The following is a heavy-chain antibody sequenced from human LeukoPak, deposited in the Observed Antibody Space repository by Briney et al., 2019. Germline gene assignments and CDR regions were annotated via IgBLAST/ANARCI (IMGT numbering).Heavy chain of an antibody. Sequence: SETLSLTCTVSGGSITSYFWSWIRQPPGKGLEWIGYIYSSGSTTYNPSLKSRVTISVDTSTNQFFLKLTSVTAADTAVYYCARRAVAENYFDYWAREPWSPTPQ. CDR2: IYSSGST. D-gene: IGHD6-19*01. CDR1: GGSITSYF. J-gene: IGHJ4*02. V-gene: IGHV4-4*08. CDR3: ARRAVAENYFDY.